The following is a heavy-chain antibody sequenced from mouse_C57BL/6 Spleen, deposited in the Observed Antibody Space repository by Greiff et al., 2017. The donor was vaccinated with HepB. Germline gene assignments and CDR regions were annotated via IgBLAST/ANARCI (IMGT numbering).Heavy chain of an antibody. CDR2: ISYDGSN. CDR1: GYSITSGYY. V-gene: IGHV3-6*01. Sequence: EVKLMESGPGLVKPSQSLSLTCSVTGYSITSGYYWNWIRQFPGNKLEWMGYISYDGSNNYNPSLKNRISITRDTSKNQFFLKLNSVTTEDTATYYCARGKDGYYPWFAYWGQGTLVTVSA. CDR3: ARGKDGYYPWFAY. J-gene: IGHJ3*01. D-gene: IGHD2-3*01.